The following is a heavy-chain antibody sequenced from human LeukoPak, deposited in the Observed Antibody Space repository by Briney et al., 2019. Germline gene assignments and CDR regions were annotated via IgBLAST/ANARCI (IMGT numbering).Heavy chain of an antibody. D-gene: IGHD3-22*01. CDR1: ADSISSRY. V-gene: IGHV4-59*11. Sequence: SETLSLTCTVSADSISSRYCSWIRQPPGKGREGMGYIHYSGTTNYNPSLKSRVTISVDTSTKQFSLKLNSVTAADTAVYYCANLHYVSSGSNFDYWGQGTLVTVSS. J-gene: IGHJ4*02. CDR3: ANLHYVSSGSNFDY. CDR2: IHYSGTT.